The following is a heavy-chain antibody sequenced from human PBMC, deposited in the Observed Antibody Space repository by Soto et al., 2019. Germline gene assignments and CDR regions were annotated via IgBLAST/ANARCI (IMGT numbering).Heavy chain of an antibody. J-gene: IGHJ5*02. CDR1: GGTITSGRSS. Sequence: SATLSITCSVSGGTITSGRSSWNWIRQSPGKGLEWIAYIYHSGSTYYNPSLKSRVTISVDRSENRFSLKLSSVTAADTAVYFCVRESVPSGPNYFDTWGPGTLVTLSS. D-gene: IGHD2-2*01. V-gene: IGHV4-30-2*06. CDR2: IYHSGST. CDR3: VRESVPSGPNYFDT.